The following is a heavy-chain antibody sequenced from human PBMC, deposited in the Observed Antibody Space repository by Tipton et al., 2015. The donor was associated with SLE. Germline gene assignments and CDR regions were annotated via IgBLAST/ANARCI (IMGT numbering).Heavy chain of an antibody. J-gene: IGHJ6*03. CDR2: IYYSGST. D-gene: IGHD2-2*01. V-gene: IGHV4-59*01. CDR1: GGSISSYY. Sequence: TLSLTCTVSGGSISSYYWSWIRQPPGKGLEWIGYIYYSGSTNYNPSLKSRVTISVDTSKNQFSLKLSSVTAADTAVYYCARDRARSSSYECNYYYYYMDVWGKGTTVTVSS. CDR3: ARDRARSSSYECNYYYYYMDV.